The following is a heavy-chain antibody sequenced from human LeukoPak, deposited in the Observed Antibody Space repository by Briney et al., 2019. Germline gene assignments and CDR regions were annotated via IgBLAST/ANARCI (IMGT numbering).Heavy chain of an antibody. D-gene: IGHD2-15*01. Sequence: PGGSLRLSCAGSGFTFRSYWMSWVRQALGKGLEWVANIKQEGSEKYYVDSVKGRFTISRDNAKNSLYLQMNSLRGEDTAVYYCVREARESGGFDYWGQGTLVTVSS. CDR1: GFTFRSYW. CDR3: VREARESGGFDY. V-gene: IGHV3-7*01. J-gene: IGHJ4*02. CDR2: IKQEGSEK.